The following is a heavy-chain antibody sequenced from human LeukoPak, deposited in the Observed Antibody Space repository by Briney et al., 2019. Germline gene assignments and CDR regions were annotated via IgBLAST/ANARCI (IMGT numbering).Heavy chain of an antibody. CDR1: GFTFSSYG. D-gene: IGHD4-17*01. Sequence: GGSLRLSCAASGFTFSSYGMHWVRQAPGKGLEWVANIRQDGSERYYVDSVKGRFAISRDNAKNSLYLQMNSLRAEDTAVYYCASHGWVTGTTKADYWGQGTLVTVSS. J-gene: IGHJ4*02. CDR2: IRQDGSER. V-gene: IGHV3-7*03. CDR3: ASHGWVTGTTKADY.